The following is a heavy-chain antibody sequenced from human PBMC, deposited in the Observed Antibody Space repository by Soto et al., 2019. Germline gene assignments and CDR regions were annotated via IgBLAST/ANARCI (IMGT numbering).Heavy chain of an antibody. V-gene: IGHV3-23*01. D-gene: IGHD3-10*01. Sequence: EVQVLESGGGLVQPGGSLRLSCAASGFTFSNYAMTWVRQAPGKGLEWVSGISGSGGSTYYADSVKGRFTISRDNSKNTLYLQMNSLRAEDTAVYYCAKVPSEGTYYGSYYMDVWGKGTTVTVSS. CDR2: ISGSGGST. CDR3: AKVPSEGTYYGSYYMDV. CDR1: GFTFSNYA. J-gene: IGHJ6*03.